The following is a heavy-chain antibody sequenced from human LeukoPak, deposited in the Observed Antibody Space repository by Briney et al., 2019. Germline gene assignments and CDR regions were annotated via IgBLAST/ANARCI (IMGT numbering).Heavy chain of an antibody. V-gene: IGHV4-59*01. D-gene: IGHD3-9*01. CDR2: IYYSGST. Sequence: KPSETLSLTCTVSGGSISSYYWGWIRQPPGKGLEWIGYIYYSGSTNYNPSLKSRVTISVDTSKNQFSLKLSSVTAADTAVYYCARESDDILTGFDYWGQGTLVTVSS. CDR3: ARESDDILTGFDY. J-gene: IGHJ4*02. CDR1: GGSISSYY.